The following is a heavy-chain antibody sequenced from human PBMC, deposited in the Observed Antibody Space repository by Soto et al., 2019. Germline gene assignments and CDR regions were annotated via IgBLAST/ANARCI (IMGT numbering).Heavy chain of an antibody. Sequence: ASVKVSCKASGYTFTSYGISWVRQAPGQGLEWMGWISAYNGNTNYAQKLQGRVTMTTDTSTSTAYMELSSLRSEDTAVYYCASTRNPRVGGMDVWGQWTTVTVSS. J-gene: IGHJ6*02. V-gene: IGHV1-18*01. D-gene: IGHD1-26*01. CDR3: ASTRNPRVGGMDV. CDR1: GYTFTSYG. CDR2: ISAYNGNT.